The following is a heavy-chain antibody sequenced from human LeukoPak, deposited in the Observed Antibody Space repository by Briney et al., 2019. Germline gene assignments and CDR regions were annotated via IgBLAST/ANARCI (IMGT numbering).Heavy chain of an antibody. V-gene: IGHV3-48*03. CDR3: ARGARSYFGAFDI. CDR2: ISSSGSTI. J-gene: IGHJ3*02. CDR1: GFTFSSYE. D-gene: IGHD1-26*01. Sequence: GGSLRLSCAASGFTFSSYEMNWVRQAPGKGLGWVSYISSSGSTIYYADSVKGRFTISRDNAKNSLYLQMNSLRAEDTAVYYCARGARSYFGAFDIWGQGTMVTVSS.